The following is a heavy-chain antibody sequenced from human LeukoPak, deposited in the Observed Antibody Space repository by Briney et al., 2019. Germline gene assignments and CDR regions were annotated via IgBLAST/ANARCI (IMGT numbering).Heavy chain of an antibody. V-gene: IGHV4-34*01. Sequence: PSETLSLTCAVYGGSFSGYYWSWIRQPPGKGLEWIGEINHSGSTNYNPSLKSRVTTSVDTSKNQFSLKLSSVTAADTAVYYCARGLRWASRLPSIWGQGTMVTVSS. CDR2: INHSGST. J-gene: IGHJ3*02. CDR3: ARGLRWASRLPSI. D-gene: IGHD5-12*01. CDR1: GGSFSGYY.